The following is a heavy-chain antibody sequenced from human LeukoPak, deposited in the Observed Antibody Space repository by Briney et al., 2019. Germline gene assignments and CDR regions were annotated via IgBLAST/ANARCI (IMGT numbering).Heavy chain of an antibody. CDR1: GFTFSAYT. CDR3: ARCGYYGDYDLIDY. CDR2: ISSNPNYI. V-gene: IGHV3-21*01. Sequence: GGSPRLSCAASGFTFSAYTMNWVRQAPGMGPEWVSSISSNPNYIYYTDSLKGRVTISRDNAKNSLYLQMNNLRAEDTAVYYCARCGYYGDYDLIDYWGQGTLVTVSS. D-gene: IGHD3-22*01. J-gene: IGHJ4*02.